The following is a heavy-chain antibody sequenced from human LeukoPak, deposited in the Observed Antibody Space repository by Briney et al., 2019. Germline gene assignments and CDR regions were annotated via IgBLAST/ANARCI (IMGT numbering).Heavy chain of an antibody. J-gene: IGHJ5*02. Sequence: GGSLRLSCAASGFTFSSYAMSWVRQAPGKGLEWVSAISGSGGSTYCADSVKGRFTISRDNSKNTLYLQMNSLRAEDTAVYYCAKDRITMAPKPDWFDPWGQGTLVTVSS. D-gene: IGHD3-10*01. V-gene: IGHV3-23*01. CDR2: ISGSGGST. CDR3: AKDRITMAPKPDWFDP. CDR1: GFTFSSYA.